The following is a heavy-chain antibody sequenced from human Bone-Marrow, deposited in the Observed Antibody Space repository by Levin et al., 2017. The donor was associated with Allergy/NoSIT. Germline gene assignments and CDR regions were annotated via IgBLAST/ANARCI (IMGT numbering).Heavy chain of an antibody. CDR3: AMGRLSAGSPLDS. Sequence: GGSLRLSCAASGFTFSAVSMHWVRQAPGKGLEWVAVISYDSRIQDFRDSVKGRVTLSRDNSKKTLHLQIDRLTTEDTAVYFCAMGRLSAGSPLDSWGQGTLVTVSS. J-gene: IGHJ4*02. CDR1: GFTFSAVS. CDR2: ISYDSRIQ. V-gene: IGHV3-30*03. D-gene: IGHD3-10*01.